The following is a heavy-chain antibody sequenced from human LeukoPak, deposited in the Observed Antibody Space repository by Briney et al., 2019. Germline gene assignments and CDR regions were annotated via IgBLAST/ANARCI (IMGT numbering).Heavy chain of an antibody. J-gene: IGHJ3*01. D-gene: IGHD2-21*01. CDR1: GDSVSTNSVA. V-gene: IGHV6-1*01. CDR3: ARGRYSGFDL. CDR2: TYYRSKWNN. Sequence: SQTLSLTCAISGDSVSTNSVAWNWIRQSPSRGLEWLGRTYYRSKWNNDYAVSVRSRIAINLDTSKNQFSLQLNSVTPDDTALYFCARGRYSGFDLWGQGTVATVSS.